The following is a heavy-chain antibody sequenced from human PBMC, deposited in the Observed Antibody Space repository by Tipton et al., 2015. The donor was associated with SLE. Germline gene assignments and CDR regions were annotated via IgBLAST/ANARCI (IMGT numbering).Heavy chain of an antibody. CDR2: VTGSGDSS. CDR3: AKRIQLGAFDI. CDR1: GFALTNYA. J-gene: IGHJ3*02. Sequence: SLRLSCAASGFALTNYALSWVRLAPGKGLEWVSTVTGSGDSSYYADSVKGRFTISRDNSNNTLYLQMNSLRAEDTAVYYCAKRIQLGAFDIWGQGTMVTVSS. V-gene: IGHV3-23*01. D-gene: IGHD5-18*01.